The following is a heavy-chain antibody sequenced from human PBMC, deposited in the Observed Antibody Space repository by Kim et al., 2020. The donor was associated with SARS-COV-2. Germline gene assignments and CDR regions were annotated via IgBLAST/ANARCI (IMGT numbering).Heavy chain of an antibody. V-gene: IGHV4-39*07. D-gene: IGHD3-9*01. CDR3: ARTGGYYDILTGYYGGNGWFDP. CDR2: IYYSGST. J-gene: IGHJ5*02. CDR1: GGSISSSSYY. Sequence: SETLSLTCTVSGGSISSSSYYWGWIRQPPGKGLEWIGSIYYSGSTYYNPSLKSRVTISVDTSKNQFSLKLSSVTAADTAVYYCARTGGYYDILTGYYGGNGWFDPWGQGTLVTVSS.